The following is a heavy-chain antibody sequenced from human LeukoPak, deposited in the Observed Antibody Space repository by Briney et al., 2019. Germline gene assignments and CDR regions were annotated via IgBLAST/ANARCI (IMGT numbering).Heavy chain of an antibody. D-gene: IGHD3-10*01. J-gene: IGHJ6*02. CDR3: ARRDITMVRGVIARYYYGMDV. CDR2: MNPNSGNT. V-gene: IGHV1-8*01. CDR1: GYTFTNYD. Sequence: ASVKVSCKASGYTFTNYDINWVRQATGQGLEWMGWMNPNSGNTGYAQKFQGRVTMTRNTSISTAYMELSSLRSEDTAVYYCARRDITMVRGVIARYYYGMDVWGQGTTVTVSS.